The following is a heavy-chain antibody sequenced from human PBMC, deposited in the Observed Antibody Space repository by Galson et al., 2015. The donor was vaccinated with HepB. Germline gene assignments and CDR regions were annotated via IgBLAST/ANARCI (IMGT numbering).Heavy chain of an antibody. Sequence: QSGAEVKKPGESLKISCKGSGYSFTNYWIGWVRQMPGKGLEWMGIIYPGDSDTRYSPSFQGQVTISADKSISTAYLQWSSLKASDAAMYYCARLARSFAVVPAAIDAFDIWGQGTMVTVSS. J-gene: IGHJ3*02. D-gene: IGHD2-2*02. CDR1: GYSFTNYW. CDR2: IYPGDSDT. V-gene: IGHV5-51*01. CDR3: ARLARSFAVVPAAIDAFDI.